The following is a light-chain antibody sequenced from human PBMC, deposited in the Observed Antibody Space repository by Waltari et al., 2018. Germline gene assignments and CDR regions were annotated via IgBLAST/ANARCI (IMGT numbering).Light chain of an antibody. J-gene: IGLJ3*02. CDR2: NTN. CDR3: LLYVGGAHLV. V-gene: IGLV7-43*01. Sequence: QTVVTQEPSLTVSPGGTVTLTCASSIGAVNSGYYPNWFQQKPGQAPRSLIYNTNNKHPWTPARFSGSLLGGKAALTLSSVQPEDEADYYCLLYVGGAHLVFGGGTKLTVL. CDR1: IGAVNSGYY.